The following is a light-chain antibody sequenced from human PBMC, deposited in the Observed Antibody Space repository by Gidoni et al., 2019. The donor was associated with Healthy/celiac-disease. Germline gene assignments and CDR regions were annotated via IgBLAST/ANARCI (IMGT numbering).Light chain of an antibody. Sequence: EIVMTQSPATLPVSPGERATLSCRASQSVSSYLAWYQQKPGQAPRLLIYGASTRATGIPARFSGSGSGTEFTLTISSLQSEDFAVYYCQQYNNWPPYTFGQGTKLEIK. CDR3: QQYNNWPPYT. CDR1: QSVSSY. J-gene: IGKJ2*01. CDR2: GAS. V-gene: IGKV3-15*01.